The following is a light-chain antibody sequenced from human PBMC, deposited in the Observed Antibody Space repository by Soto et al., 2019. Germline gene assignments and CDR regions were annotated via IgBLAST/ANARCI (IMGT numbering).Light chain of an antibody. Sequence: QSVLTQPPSASGTPGQRVTISCSGSSSTIGGNTVNWYQQLPGTAPKLLIYNDDERPSGVPDRFTGSKSGTSSSLAISGLQXXXXXXXYCSSWDDSLNVVVFGGGTKLTVL. CDR3: SSWDDSLNVVV. V-gene: IGLV1-44*01. J-gene: IGLJ2*01. CDR1: SSTIGGNT. CDR2: NDD.